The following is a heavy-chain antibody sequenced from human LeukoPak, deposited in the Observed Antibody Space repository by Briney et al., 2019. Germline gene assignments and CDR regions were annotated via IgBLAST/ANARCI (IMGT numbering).Heavy chain of an antibody. D-gene: IGHD6-19*01. J-gene: IGHJ6*03. CDR2: IYYSGST. CDR1: GGSISRSRYY. CDR3: ARGDSSGWYYYYYYMDV. Sequence: SETLSLTCTVSGGSISRSRYYWGWLRQPPGKGLEWIGSIYYSGSTYYNPSLKSRVTISVDTSKNQFSLKLSSVTAADTAVYYCARGDSSGWYYYYYYMDVWGKGTTVTVSS. V-gene: IGHV4-39*07.